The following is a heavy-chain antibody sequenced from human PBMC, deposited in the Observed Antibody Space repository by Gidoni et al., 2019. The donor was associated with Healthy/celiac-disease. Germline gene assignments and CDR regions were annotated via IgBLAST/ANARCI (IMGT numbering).Heavy chain of an antibody. CDR3: ARDQASYYDILTGYPMDV. J-gene: IGHJ6*04. V-gene: IGHV1-18*01. CDR1: GYTFTSYG. CDR2: ISAYNGNT. D-gene: IGHD3-9*01. Sequence: QVQLVQSGAEVKKPGASVKVSCKASGYTFTSYGISWVRQAPGQGLEWMGWISAYNGNTNYAQKLQGRVTMTTDTSTSTAYMELRSLRSDDTAVYYCARDQASYYDILTGYPMDVWGKGTTVTVSS.